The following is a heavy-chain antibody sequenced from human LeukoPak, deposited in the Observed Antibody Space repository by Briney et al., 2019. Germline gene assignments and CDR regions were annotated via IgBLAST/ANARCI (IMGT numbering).Heavy chain of an antibody. J-gene: IGHJ3*02. Sequence: PGGSLRLSCAASGFTFSSDAMSWVRQAPGRGLEWVSAISGSGGSTYYADSVKGRFTISRDNSKNTLYLQMNSLRAEDTALYYCAKSLFTSAHGSGRAFDIWGQGTMVTVSS. CDR2: ISGSGGST. V-gene: IGHV3-23*01. D-gene: IGHD3-10*01. CDR3: AKSLFTSAHGSGRAFDI. CDR1: GFTFSSDA.